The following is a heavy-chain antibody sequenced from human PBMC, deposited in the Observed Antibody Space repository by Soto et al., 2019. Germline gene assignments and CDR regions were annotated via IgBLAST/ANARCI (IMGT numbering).Heavy chain of an antibody. CDR3: ARVMCDDCSSSYYYSMDV. CDR2: IGTTSTYI. CDR1: GFXXGTFT. J-gene: IGHJ6*02. V-gene: IGHV3-21*01. D-gene: IGHD2-21*02. Sequence: GGSLRLSXAASGFXXGTFTMSWVRQAPGKGLEWVSSIGTTSTYIYYADSVRGRFTISRDNAKNSLYLQMNSLRAEDTAVYFCARVMCDDCSSSYYYSMDVWGQGTTVTVSS.